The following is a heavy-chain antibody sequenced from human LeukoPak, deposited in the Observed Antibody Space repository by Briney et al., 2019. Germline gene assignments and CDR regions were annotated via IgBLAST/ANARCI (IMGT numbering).Heavy chain of an antibody. CDR3: ARLLYDSRGYYYFDY. V-gene: IGHV4-39*01. CDR2: IYYSGRT. J-gene: IGHJ4*02. D-gene: IGHD3-22*01. Sequence: SETLSLTCTVSGGSVSSSSHYWGWIRQPPGKGLEWLGSIYYSGRTYNNPSLKSRVTMSVDTSKNQFSLKPSSLTAADTALYYCARLLYDSRGYYYFDYWGQGTLVTVSS. CDR1: GGSVSSSSHY.